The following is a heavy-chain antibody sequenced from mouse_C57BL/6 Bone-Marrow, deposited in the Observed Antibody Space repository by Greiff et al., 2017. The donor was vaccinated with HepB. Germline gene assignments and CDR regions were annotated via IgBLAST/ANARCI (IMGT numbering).Heavy chain of an antibody. Sequence: QVQLQQPGTELVKPGASVKLSCKASGYTFTSYWMHWVKQRPGQGLEWIGNINPSNGGTNYNEKFKSTATLTVDKSSSTAYMQLSSLTSEDSAVYYCAIPSNPYYAMDYWGQGTSVTVSS. CDR2: INPSNGGT. CDR1: GYTFTSYW. V-gene: IGHV1-53*01. CDR3: AIPSNPYYAMDY. J-gene: IGHJ4*01. D-gene: IGHD2-5*01.